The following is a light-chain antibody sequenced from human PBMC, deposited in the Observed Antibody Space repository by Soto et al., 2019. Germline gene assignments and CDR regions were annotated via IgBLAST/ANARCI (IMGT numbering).Light chain of an antibody. J-gene: IGKJ5*01. CDR1: QTVTRSY. V-gene: IGKV3-20*01. CDR3: HQYDGSPIT. Sequence: EIVLTQSPDTLSLSPGERATLSCSASQTVTRSYLAWYQHKPGQAPRLLISGISRRAPGIPDRFSGDGSGTDYTLTISRLEPEDYAVYYCHQYDGSPITFGQGTRLEIK. CDR2: GIS.